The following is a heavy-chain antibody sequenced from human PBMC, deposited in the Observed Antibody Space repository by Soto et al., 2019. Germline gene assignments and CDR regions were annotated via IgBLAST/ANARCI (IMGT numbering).Heavy chain of an antibody. V-gene: IGHV1-69*01. Sequence: QVQLVQSGAGVNKPGSSVKVSCKASGVTFSSYAISWVRQAPGQGLEWMGGIIPILGTANYAHKFQGRVTMTADEPTSTAYMELSSMSAEDAAVYYCAREAVVVSANYFDYWGQGTLVTVSS. D-gene: IGHD2-21*02. J-gene: IGHJ4*02. CDR2: IIPILGTA. CDR1: GVTFSSYA. CDR3: AREAVVVSANYFDY.